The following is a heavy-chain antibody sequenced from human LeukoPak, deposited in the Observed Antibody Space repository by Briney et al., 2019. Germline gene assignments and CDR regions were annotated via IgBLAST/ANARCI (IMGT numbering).Heavy chain of an antibody. Sequence: SETLSLTCTVSGGSISSGDYYWSWIRQPPGKGLEWIGYIYYSGSTYYNPSLKSRVTISVDTSKNQFPLKLSSVTAADTAVYYCARRYYYDSSGYPTTHWYFDLWGRGTLVTVSS. CDR1: GGSISSGDYY. V-gene: IGHV4-30-4*01. CDR3: ARRYYYDSSGYPTTHWYFDL. CDR2: IYYSGST. J-gene: IGHJ2*01. D-gene: IGHD3-22*01.